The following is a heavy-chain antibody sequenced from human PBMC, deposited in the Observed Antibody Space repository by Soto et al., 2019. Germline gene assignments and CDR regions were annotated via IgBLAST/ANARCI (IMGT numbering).Heavy chain of an antibody. CDR2: ISTYNGNT. J-gene: IGHJ6*02. Sequence: QVQLLQSGAEVKKPGASVKVSCKASGYKFTTYGITWVRQAPGQGLEWLGGISTYNGNTDYAQNLQDRVTMTTETSTGTAYLEVRSLTSDDTAVYFCARGLGTNGLDVWGQVTTVTVS. D-gene: IGHD7-27*01. CDR3: ARGLGTNGLDV. CDR1: GYKFTTYG. V-gene: IGHV1-18*04.